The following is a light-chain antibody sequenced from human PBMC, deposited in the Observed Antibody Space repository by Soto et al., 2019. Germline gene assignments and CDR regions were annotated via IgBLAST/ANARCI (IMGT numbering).Light chain of an antibody. CDR3: QQYNSYSWT. CDR1: QSISVW. Sequence: DIPMTQSPSTLSASVGERVTITCRASQSISVWMAWYQQKPGRAPKLLIYDASNLESGVPSRFSGSGSGTEFTLAISSLQPDDFATYYCQQYNSYSWTFGQGTKVEIK. V-gene: IGKV1-5*01. J-gene: IGKJ1*01. CDR2: DAS.